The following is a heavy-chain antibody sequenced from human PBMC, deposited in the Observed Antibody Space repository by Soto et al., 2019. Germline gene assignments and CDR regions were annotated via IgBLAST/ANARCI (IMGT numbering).Heavy chain of an antibody. CDR3: ARGVDYYATSGYFSFDS. J-gene: IGHJ4*02. D-gene: IGHD3-16*01. CDR1: GGSFHNFY. Sequence: QVQLQGSGPRLVKPSETMSLTCNLSGGSFHNFYWLWIRQPLGKGLEWVGHVHYSGSTNYSPSLNRRATISLDTSKSQLSLMLRSVTAADTAMYFCARGVDYYATSGYFSFDSWGQGIPVTVS. V-gene: IGHV4-59*01. CDR2: VHYSGST.